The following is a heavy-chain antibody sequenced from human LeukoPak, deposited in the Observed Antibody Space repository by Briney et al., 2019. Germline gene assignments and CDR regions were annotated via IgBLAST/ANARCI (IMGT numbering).Heavy chain of an antibody. CDR2: VSHSGIT. V-gene: IGHV4-38-2*01. CDR3: ARHENYDLWSANWFDP. CDR1: GFSISSDYY. Sequence: SETLSLTCAVSGFSISSDYYWGWIRQPPGKGLEWIGSVSHSGITYYNSSLNSRVTISVDTSKNQFSLKLSSVTAADTAVYYCARHENYDLWSANWFDPWGQGTLVTVSS. D-gene: IGHD3-3*01. J-gene: IGHJ5*02.